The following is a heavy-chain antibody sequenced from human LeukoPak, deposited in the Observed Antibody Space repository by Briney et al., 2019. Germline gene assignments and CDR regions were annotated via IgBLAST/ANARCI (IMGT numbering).Heavy chain of an antibody. Sequence: GGALKISCKGSGYSFTSYWNGWGRQMPGEGVEGVGNIYPGDSDTRYSASFQGQVTISADKSNSTAYLQWNRLKASDTAMYYCARHQEYYYMDVWGKGTTVTVSS. CDR2: IYPGDSDT. CDR1: GYSFTSYW. V-gene: IGHV5-51*01. J-gene: IGHJ6*03. CDR3: ARHQEYYYMDV.